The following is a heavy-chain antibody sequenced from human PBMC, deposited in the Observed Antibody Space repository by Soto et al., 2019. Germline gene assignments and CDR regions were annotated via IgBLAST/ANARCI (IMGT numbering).Heavy chain of an antibody. V-gene: IGHV3-7*01. D-gene: IGHD3-10*01. CDR2: IKEDGSEK. CDR3: ARGSIDYGLLCFGEFLSSFEY. J-gene: IGHJ4*02. Sequence: EVQLVDSGGGLVQPGGSLRLSCATSGFTFSHHWMNWVRQAPGKGLEWVAHIKEDGSEKFYVDSVKGRFTISRDNGKNLPYLQVKSPPSDDTAVYYCARGSIDYGLLCFGEFLSSFEYWGQGTLVTVSS. CDR1: GFTFSHHW.